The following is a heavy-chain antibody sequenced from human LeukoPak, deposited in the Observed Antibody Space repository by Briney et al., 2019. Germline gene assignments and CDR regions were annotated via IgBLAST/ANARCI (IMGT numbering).Heavy chain of an antibody. CDR2: IYPGDSGT. Sequence: PGESLKISCKGSGYRFTSYWIGWVRQMPGKGLEWMGVIYPGDSGTRYSPSFQGQVTISADKSISTAYLQWSSLKASDTAMYYCARRYYYDSSGYYYDYWGQGTLVTVSS. D-gene: IGHD3-22*01. V-gene: IGHV5-51*01. J-gene: IGHJ4*02. CDR3: ARRYYYDSSGYYYDY. CDR1: GYRFTSYW.